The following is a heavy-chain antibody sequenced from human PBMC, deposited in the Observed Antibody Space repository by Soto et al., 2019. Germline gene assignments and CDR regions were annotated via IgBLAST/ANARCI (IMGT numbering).Heavy chain of an antibody. D-gene: IGHD2-2*01. V-gene: IGHV3-23*01. J-gene: IGHJ5*02. CDR3: VTSSAVLLPTAMTGWFDP. Sequence: GGSLRLSSAASGFTFSSYAMSWVRQAPGKGLEWVSTISNSGGRTYYADSVKGRFAISRDNSKNTLYLHMTSLRPEDTAVYYCVTSSAVLLPTAMTGWFDPGGKGSRV. CDR1: GFTFSSYA. CDR2: ISNSGGRT.